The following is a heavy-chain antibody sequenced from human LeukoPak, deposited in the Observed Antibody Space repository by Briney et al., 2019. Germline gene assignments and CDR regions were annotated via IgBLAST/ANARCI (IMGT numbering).Heavy chain of an antibody. J-gene: IGHJ4*02. D-gene: IGHD1-7*01. V-gene: IGHV3-23*01. Sequence: SGGSLRLSCAASGFTLGTYDMYWVRQAPGKGLECVSSISRSGGSTYYADSVKGRFTISRDNSKNTLYLQMSSLRADDTAVYYCSRDAGITGTTDLDYWGQGTLVTVSS. CDR3: SRDAGITGTTDLDY. CDR2: ISRSGGST. CDR1: GFTLGTYD.